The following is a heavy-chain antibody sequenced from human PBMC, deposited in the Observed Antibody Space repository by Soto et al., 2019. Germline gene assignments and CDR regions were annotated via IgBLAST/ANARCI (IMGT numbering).Heavy chain of an antibody. CDR1: GFTFNSYW. Sequence: GALRLSCAASGFTFNSYWMNWVRQAPGKGLEWVSYISSSGSTIYYADSVKGRFTISRDNAKSSLYLQMNSLRAEDTAVYYCASGLAAAEHNWFDPWGQGTLVTVSS. CDR2: ISSSGSTI. J-gene: IGHJ5*02. V-gene: IGHV3-48*04. CDR3: ASGLAAAEHNWFDP. D-gene: IGHD6-13*01.